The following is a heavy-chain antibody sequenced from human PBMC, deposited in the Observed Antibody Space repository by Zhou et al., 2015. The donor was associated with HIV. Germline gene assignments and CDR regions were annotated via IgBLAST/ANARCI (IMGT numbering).Heavy chain of an antibody. V-gene: IGHV1-69*01. J-gene: IGHJ5*02. CDR2: IIPIFGTA. CDR3: ASVPRGTMVRGVIGWFDP. CDR1: GGTFSSYA. Sequence: QVQLVQSGAEVKKPGSSVKVSCKASGGTFSSYAISWVRQAPGQGLEWMGGIIPIFGTANYAQKFQGRVTITADESTSTAYMELSSLRSEDTAVYYCASVPRGTMVRGVIGWFDPWGQGTLVTVSS. D-gene: IGHD3-10*01.